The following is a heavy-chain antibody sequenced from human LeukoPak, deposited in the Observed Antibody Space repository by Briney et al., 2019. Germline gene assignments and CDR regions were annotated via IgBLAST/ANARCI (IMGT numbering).Heavy chain of an antibody. CDR3: ARDKEGSYYYDSSGYYYDY. CDR2: ISSSSSYI. Sequence: GGSLRLSCAASGFTFSSYSMTWLRQAPGKGLEWVSSISSSSSYIYYADSVKGRFTISRDNAKNSLYLQMNSLRAEDTAVYYCARDKEGSYYYDSSGYYYDYWGQGTLVTVSS. CDR1: GFTFSSYS. J-gene: IGHJ4*02. V-gene: IGHV3-21*01. D-gene: IGHD3-22*01.